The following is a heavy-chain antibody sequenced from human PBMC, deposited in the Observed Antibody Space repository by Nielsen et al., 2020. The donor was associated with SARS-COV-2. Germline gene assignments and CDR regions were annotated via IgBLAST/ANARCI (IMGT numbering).Heavy chain of an antibody. V-gene: IGHV3-48*04. CDR1: GFTFSSYG. CDR3: AKDITVADDASDI. J-gene: IGHJ3*02. Sequence: GGSLRLSCAASGFTFSSYGMHWVRQAPGKGLEWVSYISSSGSTIYYADSVKGRFTISRDNAKNSLYLQMNSLRAEDTAVYYCAKDITVADDASDIWGQGTMVTVSS. D-gene: IGHD6-19*01. CDR2: ISSSGSTI.